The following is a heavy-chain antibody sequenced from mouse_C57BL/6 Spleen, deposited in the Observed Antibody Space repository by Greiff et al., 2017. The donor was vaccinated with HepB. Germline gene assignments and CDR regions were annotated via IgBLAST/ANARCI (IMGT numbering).Heavy chain of an antibody. D-gene: IGHD2-3*01. CDR3: SMRMDCYYGENYFDY. CDR2: ISSGSSNI. CDR1: GFTFSDYG. V-gene: IGHV5-17*01. J-gene: IGHJ2*01. Sequence: EVQLQESGGGLVKPGGSLKLSCAASGFTFSDYGMHWVRQAPEQGLEWVAYISSGSSNIYYADTVKGRFTISRDTAKTTLFMQMTSLRSEDTAMYDWSMRMDCYYGENYFDYWGQGTTLTVSS.